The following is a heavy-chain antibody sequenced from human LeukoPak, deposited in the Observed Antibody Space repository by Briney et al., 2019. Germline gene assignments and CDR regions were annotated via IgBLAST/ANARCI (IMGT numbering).Heavy chain of an antibody. CDR3: ARIRYSSSWYPDC. D-gene: IGHD6-13*01. V-gene: IGHV4-59*01. Sequence: SETLSLTCTVSGVSISSYYWSWIRQPPGKGLEWIGCIYYSGSTNYNPSLKSRVTISVDTSKTQFSLNLSSVTAADTAVYYCARIRYSSSWYPDCWGRGTLVTVSS. CDR1: GVSISSYY. J-gene: IGHJ4*02. CDR2: IYYSGST.